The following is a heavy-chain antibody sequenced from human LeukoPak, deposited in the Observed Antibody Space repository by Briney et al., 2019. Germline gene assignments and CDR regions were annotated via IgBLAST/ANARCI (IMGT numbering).Heavy chain of an antibody. CDR2: FYSSGST. D-gene: IGHD3-22*01. CDR1: GGSVSSGSYY. Sequence: PSETLSLTCTVSGGSVSSGSYYWTWIRQPPGKGLEWIGYFYSSGSTNYHPSLKSRVTISADTSKNQFSLKLSSAIAADTAMYYCATVLYYDSSGYERWGQGTLVTVSS. V-gene: IGHV4-61*01. CDR3: ATVLYYDSSGYER. J-gene: IGHJ4*02.